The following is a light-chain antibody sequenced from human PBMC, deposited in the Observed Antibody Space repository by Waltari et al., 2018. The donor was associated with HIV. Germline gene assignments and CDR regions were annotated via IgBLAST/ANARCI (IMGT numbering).Light chain of an antibody. CDR3: QSHDTSLAGPCV. Sequence: QSVLTQPPSVSGAPGQRVTISCTGSSSNIGAGYDVHWYQQLPGTAPKLLIYGNGNRPSGVPGRFSGSKSGTSASLAITGLQAEDEAEYYCQSHDTSLAGPCVFGTGTKVTVL. V-gene: IGLV1-40*01. CDR2: GNG. CDR1: SSNIGAGYD. J-gene: IGLJ1*01.